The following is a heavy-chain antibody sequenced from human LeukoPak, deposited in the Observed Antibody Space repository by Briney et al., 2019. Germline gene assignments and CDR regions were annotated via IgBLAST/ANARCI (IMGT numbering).Heavy chain of an antibody. Sequence: SVKVSCKASGGTFSSYAISWVRQAPGQGLEWMGRIIPIFGIANYAQRFQGRVTITADKSTSTAYMELSSLRSEDTAVYYCAREDEMATIPFDYWGQGTLVTVSS. CDR1: GGTFSSYA. CDR2: IIPIFGIA. CDR3: AREDEMATIPFDY. V-gene: IGHV1-69*04. D-gene: IGHD5-24*01. J-gene: IGHJ4*02.